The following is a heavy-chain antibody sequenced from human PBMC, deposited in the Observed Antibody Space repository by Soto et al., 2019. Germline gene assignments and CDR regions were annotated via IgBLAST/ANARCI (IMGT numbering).Heavy chain of an antibody. CDR3: ARHARYCSSTSCYEEHYYYYGMDV. D-gene: IGHD2-2*01. CDR1: GGSISSYY. CDR2: IYYSGST. J-gene: IGHJ6*02. Sequence: QVQLQESGPGLVKPSETLSLTCTVSGGSISSYYWSWIRQPPGKGLEWIGYIYYSGSTNYNPSLKSRVNISVDTSKNQCSLKLSSVTAADTAVYYCARHARYCSSTSCYEEHYYYYGMDVWGQGTTVTVSS. V-gene: IGHV4-59*08.